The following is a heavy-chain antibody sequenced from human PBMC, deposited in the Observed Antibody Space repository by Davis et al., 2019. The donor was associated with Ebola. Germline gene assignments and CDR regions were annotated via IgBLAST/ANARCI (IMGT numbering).Heavy chain of an antibody. D-gene: IGHD2-2*01. J-gene: IGHJ3*01. V-gene: IGHV4-59*01. CDR2: IAYTGNT. Sequence: PSETLSLTCTVSGASMTSYYWSWIRQPPGKGLEWIGYIAYTGNTIYNPSLKSRVTISGDTSQKQFSLRLNSVTAADTAVYYCASGGLVPAALYLWGQGTMVTVSS. CDR3: ASGGLVPAALYL. CDR1: GASMTSYY.